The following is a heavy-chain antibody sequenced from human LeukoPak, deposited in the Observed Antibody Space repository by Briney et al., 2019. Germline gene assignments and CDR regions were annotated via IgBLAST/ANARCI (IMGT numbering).Heavy chain of an antibody. J-gene: IGHJ6*03. CDR2: INPNSGGT. CDR1: GYTFTGHY. V-gene: IGHV1-2*02. D-gene: IGHD2-15*01. CDR3: ASCSGGSCYLAYYMDV. Sequence: GASVKVSCKASGYTFTGHYIYWVRQAPGQGLEWLGWINPNSGGTDYAQNFQGRVTMTRDTSISTAYMELSRLRSDDTAMYFCASCSGGSCYLAYYMDVWGKGTTVTVSS.